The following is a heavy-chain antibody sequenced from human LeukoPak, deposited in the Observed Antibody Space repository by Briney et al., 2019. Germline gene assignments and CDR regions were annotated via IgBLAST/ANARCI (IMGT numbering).Heavy chain of an antibody. Sequence: GGSLRLSCAASGFTFSSYAMHWVRQAPGKGLEWVAVISYDGSNKYYADSVKGRFTISRDNSKNTLYLQMNSLRAEDTAVYYCARASGEGYYYYYYMDVWGKGTTVTVSS. CDR2: ISYDGSNK. CDR3: ARASGEGYYYYYYMDV. CDR1: GFTFSSYA. D-gene: IGHD3-10*01. J-gene: IGHJ6*03. V-gene: IGHV3-30*01.